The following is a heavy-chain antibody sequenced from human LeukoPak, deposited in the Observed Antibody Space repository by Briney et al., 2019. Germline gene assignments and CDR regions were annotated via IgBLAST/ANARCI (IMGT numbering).Heavy chain of an antibody. CDR2: ISTNSIYI. J-gene: IGHJ3*02. D-gene: IGHD3-3*01. CDR1: GFTFSSYN. V-gene: IGHV3-21*01. Sequence: GGSLRLSCAGSGFTFSSYNMDWVRQAPGKGLEWVSSISTNSIYIYYADSVKGRFTISRDNAKNSLYLQMNSLRAEDTAVYYCARERYDFWSGYEISDAFDIWGQGTMVTVSS. CDR3: ARERYDFWSGYEISDAFDI.